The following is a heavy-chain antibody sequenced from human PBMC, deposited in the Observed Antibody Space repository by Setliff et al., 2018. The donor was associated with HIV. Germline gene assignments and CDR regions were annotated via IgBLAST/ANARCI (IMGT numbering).Heavy chain of an antibody. CDR3: TRLGLEWLLLSTYYYYGMDV. J-gene: IGHJ6*02. D-gene: IGHD3-3*01. CDR1: GYTFTSYG. V-gene: IGHV1-18*01. Sequence: ASVKVSCKASGYTFTSYGISWVRQAPGQGLEWMGWISAYNGNTNYAQKLQGRVTMTTDTSTSTAYMELRSLRSDDTAVYYCTRLGLEWLLLSTYYYYGMDVWGQGTTVTVSS. CDR2: ISAYNGNT.